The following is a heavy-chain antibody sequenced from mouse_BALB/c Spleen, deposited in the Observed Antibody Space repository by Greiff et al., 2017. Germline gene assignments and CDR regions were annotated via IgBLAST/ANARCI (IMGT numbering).Heavy chain of an antibody. D-gene: IGHD2-2*01. CDR1: GYTFTSYT. V-gene: IGHV1-4*02. CDR2: INPSSGYT. Sequence: VQLQQSAAELARPGASVKMSCKASGYTFTSYTMHWVKQRPGQGLEWIGYINPSSGYTEYNQKFKDKTTLTADKSSSTAYMQLSSLTSEDSAVYYCARGLPAWFAYWGQGTLVTVSA. CDR3: ARGLPAWFAY. J-gene: IGHJ3*01.